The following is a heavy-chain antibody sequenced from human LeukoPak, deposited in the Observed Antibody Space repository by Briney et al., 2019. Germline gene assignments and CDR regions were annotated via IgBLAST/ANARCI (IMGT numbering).Heavy chain of an antibody. Sequence: ASVKVSCKASGYTFTGYYMHWVRQAPGQGLEWMGWINPNSGGTNYAQKFQGGVTMTRDTSISTAYMELSRLRSDDTAVYYCARPTAITVAGPYYYYMDVWGKGTTVTVSS. V-gene: IGHV1-2*02. CDR1: GYTFTGYY. J-gene: IGHJ6*03. CDR3: ARPTAITVAGPYYYYMDV. CDR2: INPNSGGT. D-gene: IGHD6-19*01.